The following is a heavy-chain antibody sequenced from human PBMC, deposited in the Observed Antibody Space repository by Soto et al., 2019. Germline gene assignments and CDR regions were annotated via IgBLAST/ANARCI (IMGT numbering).Heavy chain of an antibody. D-gene: IGHD2-2*01. J-gene: IGHJ5*02. V-gene: IGHV4-30-2*01. CDR2: IYHSGST. CDR3: ATSNWFDP. Sequence: PSETLSLTCAVSGGSISSGGYSWNWIRQPPGKGLEWIGNIYHSGSTYYNASLKSRVTISVDRSKNQFSLKLSSVTAADTAVYYCATSNWFDPWGQGTLVTVSS. CDR1: GGSISSGGYS.